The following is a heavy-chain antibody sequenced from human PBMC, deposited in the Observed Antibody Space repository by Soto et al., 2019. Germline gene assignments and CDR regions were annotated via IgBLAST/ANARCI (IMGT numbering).Heavy chain of an antibody. D-gene: IGHD3-10*02. CDR2: VSDEGSDK. CDR1: GFMFGSHG. V-gene: IGHV3-30*03. CDR3: WVADVPDF. J-gene: IGHJ4*01. Sequence: GGSLRLSCTASGFMFGSHGMHWVRQAPGKGLEWVAFVSDEGSDKFYADSVKGRVTVSRDNPRNTLYLQMDSLRVDDSAVYFCWVADVPDFCGQGPRVTVYS.